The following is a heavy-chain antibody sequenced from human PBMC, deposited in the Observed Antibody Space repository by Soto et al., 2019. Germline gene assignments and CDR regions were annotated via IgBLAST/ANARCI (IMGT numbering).Heavy chain of an antibody. Sequence: QVQLVESGGGVVQPGRSLRLSCAASGFTFSSYGMHWVRQAPGKGLEWVAVIWYDGSNKYYADSVKGRFTISRDNSKNTLYLQMNSLRAEDTAVYYCARDSAAMATPYDAFDIWGQGTMVTVS. CDR1: GFTFSSYG. J-gene: IGHJ3*02. CDR3: ARDSAAMATPYDAFDI. CDR2: IWYDGSNK. D-gene: IGHD5-18*01. V-gene: IGHV3-33*01.